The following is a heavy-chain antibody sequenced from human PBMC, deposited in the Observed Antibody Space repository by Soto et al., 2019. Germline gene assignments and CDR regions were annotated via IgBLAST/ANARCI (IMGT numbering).Heavy chain of an antibody. J-gene: IGHJ4*02. D-gene: IGHD6-19*01. CDR2: INAGNGNT. CDR3: AGGYRRGWSGFDY. V-gene: IGHV1-3*01. Sequence: ASVKVSCKASGYTFTSYAMHWVRQAPGQRLEWMGWINAGNGNTKYSQKFQGRVTITRDTSASTAYMELSSLRSEDTAVYYCAGGYRRGWSGFDYWGEGTLVTVSS. CDR1: GYTFTSYA.